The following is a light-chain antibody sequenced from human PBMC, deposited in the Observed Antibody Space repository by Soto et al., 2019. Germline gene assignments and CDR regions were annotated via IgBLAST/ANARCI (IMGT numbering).Light chain of an antibody. V-gene: IGKV1-27*01. J-gene: IGKJ4*01. CDR1: QGIGNY. Sequence: DIHMTQSPSSLSASVGYRVTITCRASQGIGNYLAWYQQKQGKVPKLLIYTSSTLQSGVPSRFSGSGSGTDFNLTISNLQPEDVATYYCQKHNAAPLTFGGGTKVDIK. CDR3: QKHNAAPLT. CDR2: TSS.